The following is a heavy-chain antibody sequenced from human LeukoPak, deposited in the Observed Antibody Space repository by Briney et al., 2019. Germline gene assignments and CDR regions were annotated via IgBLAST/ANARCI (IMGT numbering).Heavy chain of an antibody. J-gene: IGHJ4*02. D-gene: IGHD6-13*01. Sequence: TSVKDACKASGYTFTSYGISWVRQAPGQGLEWMGWISASNGNTNNAQKLQGRVTMTTDTSTSTAYMELRSLRSDDTAVYYCARDSLGQLTPSTYWGQGTLVTVSS. V-gene: IGHV1-18*01. CDR2: ISASNGNT. CDR3: ARDSLGQLTPSTY. CDR1: GYTFTSYG.